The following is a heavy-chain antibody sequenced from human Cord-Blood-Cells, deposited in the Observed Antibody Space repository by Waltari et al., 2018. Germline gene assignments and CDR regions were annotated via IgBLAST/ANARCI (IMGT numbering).Heavy chain of an antibody. D-gene: IGHD2-8*01. V-gene: IGHV4-39*01. CDR3: ARRGSYCTNGVCYPYWFDP. CDR2: IYYSGNT. CDR1: GGSIISSSYY. Sequence: QLQLQESGPGLVKPSETLSLTCTVSGGSIISSSYYWGWIRQPPGMWLVWSGSIYYSGNTYSNPSHKSRVTISGDTSKNQFSLKLSSVTAADTAVYYCARRGSYCTNGVCYPYWFDPWGQGTLVTVSS. J-gene: IGHJ5*02.